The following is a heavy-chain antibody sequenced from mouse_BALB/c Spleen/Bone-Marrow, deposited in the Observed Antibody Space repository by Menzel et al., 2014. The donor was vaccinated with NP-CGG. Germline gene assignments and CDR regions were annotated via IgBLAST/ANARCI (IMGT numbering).Heavy chain of an antibody. J-gene: IGHJ4*01. CDR1: GFNIKDTY. V-gene: IGHV14-3*02. Sequence: VQLQQSGAELVKPGASVKLSCTASGFNIKDTYMHWVKQRPEQGLEWIGRIEPASDNARYDPKFQGKATITADTSSNTAYLQLSSLTSEDTAVYYCARKLRLYAMDYWGQGTSVTVSS. CDR3: ARKLRLYAMDY. D-gene: IGHD1-1*01. CDR2: IEPASDNA.